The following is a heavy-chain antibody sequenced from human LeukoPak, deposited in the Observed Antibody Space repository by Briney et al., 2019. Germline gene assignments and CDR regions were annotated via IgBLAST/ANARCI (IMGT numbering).Heavy chain of an antibody. CDR1: GFTFSSYA. CDR3: VRGGPSTWS. J-gene: IGHJ5*02. V-gene: IGHV3-23*01. CDR2: IRVSGST. D-gene: IGHD2-15*01. Sequence: GGSLRLSCTTSGFTFSSYALSWVRQAPGKGLEWVSGIRVSGSTYYPDSVTGRFTISRDNSENTLCLQMNNLRAEDTAVYYCVRGGPSTWSWGQGTLVTVSS.